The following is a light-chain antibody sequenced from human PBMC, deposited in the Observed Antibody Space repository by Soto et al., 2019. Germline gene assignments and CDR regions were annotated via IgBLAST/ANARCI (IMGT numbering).Light chain of an antibody. CDR3: CSYAGSPYV. Sequence: QSVLTQPASVSGSPGQSITISCTGTSSDVGSYNLVSWYQQHPGKAPKLMIYEVSKRPSGVSNRFSGSKSGNTASLTISGLQAEDEADYYCCSYAGSPYVFGTGTKQTVL. CDR1: SSDVGSYNL. CDR2: EVS. V-gene: IGLV2-23*02. J-gene: IGLJ1*01.